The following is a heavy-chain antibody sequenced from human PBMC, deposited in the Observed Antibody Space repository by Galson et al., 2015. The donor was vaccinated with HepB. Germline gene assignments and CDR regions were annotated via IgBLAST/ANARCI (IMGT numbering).Heavy chain of an antibody. D-gene: IGHD3-22*01. CDR3: ARIPLDYSDDSGYYRSYFDY. J-gene: IGHJ4*02. Sequence: SVKVSCKASGYPFTSYGISWVRQAPGQGLEWMGWISPYSGVTGYPREFQVRVTMTTDTSTTTAYMELGSLSSGDTAVYFCARIPLDYSDDSGYYRSYFDYWGQGTLVTVSS. CDR1: GYPFTSYG. CDR2: ISPYSGVT. V-gene: IGHV1-18*01.